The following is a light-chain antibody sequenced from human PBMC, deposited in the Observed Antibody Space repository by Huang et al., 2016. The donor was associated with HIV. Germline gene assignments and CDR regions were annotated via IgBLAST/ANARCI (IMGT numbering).Light chain of an antibody. V-gene: IGKV1-5*03. CDR3: QQYNNRWT. CDR2: KAS. J-gene: IGKJ1*01. CDR1: QSVITW. Sequence: DIQLTQSPSTLSASVGDKVSITCRASQSVITWLAWYQQKPGRAPTLLIYKASSLESGVPSRFSGSGSETEFTLTITNPQPDDVGTYYCQQYNNRWTFGQGTKVEIK.